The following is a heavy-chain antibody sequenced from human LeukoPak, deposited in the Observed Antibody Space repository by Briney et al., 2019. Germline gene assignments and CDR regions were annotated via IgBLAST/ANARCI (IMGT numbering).Heavy chain of an antibody. Sequence: SETLSLTCTVSGGSISSSSYYWGWLRQPPGKGLEWIVSIYYSWSTYYNPSLKSRVTISVDPSKNQFSLKLSSVSGADTAVYYWARLDYTKNDLFELLGQGTL. V-gene: IGHV4-39*07. CDR2: IYYSWST. CDR1: GGSISSSSYY. D-gene: IGHD4-11*01. CDR3: ARLDYTKNDLFEL. J-gene: IGHJ5*02.